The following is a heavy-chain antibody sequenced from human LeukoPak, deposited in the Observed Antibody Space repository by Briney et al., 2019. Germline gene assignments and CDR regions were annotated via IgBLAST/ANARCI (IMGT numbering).Heavy chain of an antibody. CDR3: ASILRSSSGYYFDY. CDR2: IYSGDTT. Sequence: GGSLRLSCAASGFTFSNAWMSWVRQAPGKGLEWVSVIYSGDTTFYADSVRGKFTISRDNSKNTLYLQMNSLRAEDTAVYYCASILRSSSGYYFDYWGQRTLVTVSS. D-gene: IGHD3-10*01. J-gene: IGHJ4*02. V-gene: IGHV3-66*01. CDR1: GFTFSNAW.